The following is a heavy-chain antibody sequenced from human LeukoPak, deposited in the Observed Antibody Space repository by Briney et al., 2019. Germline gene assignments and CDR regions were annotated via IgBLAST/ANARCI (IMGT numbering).Heavy chain of an antibody. V-gene: IGHV3-20*04. Sequence: GGSLRLSCAASGFTFDDYGMSWVRQAPGKGLEWVSGINWSGVNTGYADSVKGRFTISRDNAKNSLYLQMNSLRAEDTAVYYCAREMDDILTGYGLDYWGQGTLVTVSS. CDR3: AREMDDILTGYGLDY. CDR2: INWSGVNT. D-gene: IGHD3-9*01. J-gene: IGHJ4*02. CDR1: GFTFDDYG.